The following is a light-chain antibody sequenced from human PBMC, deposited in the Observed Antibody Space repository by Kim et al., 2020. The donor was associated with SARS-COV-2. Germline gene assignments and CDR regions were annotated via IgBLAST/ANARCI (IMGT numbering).Light chain of an antibody. Sequence: YAYIGDRVTSTGQASQDISNYLNWYQQKPGKAPNLLIYDASILQTGVPSRFSGTKSGTDFTFTISSLQPEDIATYYCQQYDNLPLTFGGGTKLEI. CDR1: QDISNY. CDR2: DAS. V-gene: IGKV1-33*01. CDR3: QQYDNLPLT. J-gene: IGKJ4*01.